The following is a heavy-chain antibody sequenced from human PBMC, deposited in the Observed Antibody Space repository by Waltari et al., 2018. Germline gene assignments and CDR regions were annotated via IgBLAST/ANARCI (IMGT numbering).Heavy chain of an antibody. J-gene: IGHJ4*02. CDR1: GYTFTSYG. V-gene: IGHV1-18*01. D-gene: IGHD1-26*01. CDR2: ISAYNGNT. CDR3: ATGVGAKYYFDY. Sequence: QVQLVQSGAEVKKPGASVKVSCKASGYTFTSYGISWVRQAPGQGLEWMGWISAYNGNTNYAQKLQGRVTITADTSTDTAYMELSSLRSEDTAVYYCATGVGAKYYFDYWGQGTLVTVSS.